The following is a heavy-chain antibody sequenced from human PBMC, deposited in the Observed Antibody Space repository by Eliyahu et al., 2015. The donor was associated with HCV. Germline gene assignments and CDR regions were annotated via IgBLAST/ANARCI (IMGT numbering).Heavy chain of an antibody. J-gene: IGHJ4*02. CDR2: IYYSGST. CDR1: GGSISSGDYY. Sequence: QVQLQESGPGLVKPSQTLSLTCTVSGGSISSGDYYWSWIRQPPGKGLEWIGYIYYSGSTYYNPSLKSRVTISVDTSKNQFSLKLSSVTAADTAVYYCAREGALGGYSYAKGYDYWGQGTLVTVSS. D-gene: IGHD5-18*01. CDR3: AREGALGGYSYAKGYDY. V-gene: IGHV4-30-4*01.